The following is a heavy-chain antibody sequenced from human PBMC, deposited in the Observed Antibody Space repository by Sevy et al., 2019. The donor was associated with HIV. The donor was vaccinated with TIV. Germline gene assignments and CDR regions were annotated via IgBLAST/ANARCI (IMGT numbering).Heavy chain of an antibody. Sequence: SETLSLTCTVSGGSISSGSYYWSWIRQPAGKGLEWIGRIYTSGSTNYNPSLKSRVTISVDTSKNQFSLRLSSVTAADTAMYYCAGENAWGGGYSWGQGTLVTVSS. CDR1: GGSISSGSYY. D-gene: IGHD1-26*01. J-gene: IGHJ4*02. V-gene: IGHV4-61*02. CDR3: AGENAWGGGYS. CDR2: IYTSGST.